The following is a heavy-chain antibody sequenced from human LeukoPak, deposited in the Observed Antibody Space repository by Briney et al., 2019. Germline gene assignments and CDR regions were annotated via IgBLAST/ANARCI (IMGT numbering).Heavy chain of an antibody. J-gene: IGHJ4*02. Sequence: SQTLSLTCAVSGGSISSGGYSWGWLRQPPGTGLEWIGYIYHSGSTYYNPSLKSRVTISVDRSKNQFSLKLSSVTAADTAVYYCARAHKDYYGSGSYHFDYWGQGTLVTVSS. V-gene: IGHV4-30-2*01. CDR2: IYHSGST. D-gene: IGHD3-10*01. CDR3: ARAHKDYYGSGSYHFDY. CDR1: GGSISSGGYS.